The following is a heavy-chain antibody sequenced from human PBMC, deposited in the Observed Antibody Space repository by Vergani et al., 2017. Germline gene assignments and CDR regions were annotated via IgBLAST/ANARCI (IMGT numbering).Heavy chain of an antibody. Sequence: QVQLQESGPGLVKPSETLSLTCTVSGGSFSGYYWSWIRQPPGKGLEWIGGINHSGSTNYNPSLKSRVTISVDTSKNQFSLELSSVTAADTAVYYCARGSRQIYSSGWFPDYWGQGTLVTVSS. J-gene: IGHJ4*02. D-gene: IGHD6-19*01. CDR1: GGSFSGYY. CDR3: ARGSRQIYSSGWFPDY. CDR2: INHSGST. V-gene: IGHV4-34*01.